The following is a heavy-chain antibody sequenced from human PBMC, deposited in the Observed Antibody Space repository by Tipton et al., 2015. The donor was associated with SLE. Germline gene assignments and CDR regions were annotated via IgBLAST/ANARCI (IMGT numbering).Heavy chain of an antibody. CDR3: ARGLYYYYGMDV. Sequence: GSLRLSCTVSGGSISSYYWSWIRQPPGKGLEWIGYIYYSGSTNYNPSLKSRVTISVDTSKNQFSLKLTSVTAADTAVYYCARGLYYYYGMDVWGQGTAVTVSS. V-gene: IGHV4-59*01. J-gene: IGHJ6*02. CDR2: IYYSGST. CDR1: GGSISSYY.